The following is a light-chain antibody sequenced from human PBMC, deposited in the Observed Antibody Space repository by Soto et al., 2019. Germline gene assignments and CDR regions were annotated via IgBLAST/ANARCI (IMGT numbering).Light chain of an antibody. CDR1: QDISDD. CDR3: LQNHNYPRT. Sequence: IQMTQSPSSLSASVGDRVTITCRASQDISDDVGWYQQTPGKAPKLLISGASRLQSGVPSRFSGSGSGAAFTLTITSLRPEDSATYYCLQNHNYPRTFGQGTKVDIK. V-gene: IGKV1-6*01. J-gene: IGKJ1*01. CDR2: GAS.